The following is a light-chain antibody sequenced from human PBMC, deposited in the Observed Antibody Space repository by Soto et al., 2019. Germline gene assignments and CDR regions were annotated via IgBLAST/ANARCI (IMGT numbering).Light chain of an antibody. CDR1: QSVSSSY. CDR3: QQYGISPCT. J-gene: IGKJ2*02. CDR2: GAS. V-gene: IGKV3-20*01. Sequence: EIVLTQSPGTLSLSPGERATLSCRASQSVSSSYLAWYRQKPGQAPSLLIYGASSRATGIPDRVSGSGSGTDFTLTISRREPEDFAVYYCQQYGISPCTFGQGTKLEIK.